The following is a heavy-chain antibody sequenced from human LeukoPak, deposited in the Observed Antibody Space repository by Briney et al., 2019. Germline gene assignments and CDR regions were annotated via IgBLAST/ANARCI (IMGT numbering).Heavy chain of an antibody. CDR2: ISGSGGST. J-gene: IGHJ4*02. Sequence: PSETLSLTCTVSGDSIRSSSYYWGWIRQAPGKGLEWVSAISGSGGSTYYADSVKGRFTISRDNSKNTLYLQMNSLRAEDTAVYYCAKDTDQLLSMYVPDYWGQGTLVTVSS. D-gene: IGHD2-2*01. CDR3: AKDTDQLLSMYVPDY. CDR1: GDSIRSSSYY. V-gene: IGHV3-23*01.